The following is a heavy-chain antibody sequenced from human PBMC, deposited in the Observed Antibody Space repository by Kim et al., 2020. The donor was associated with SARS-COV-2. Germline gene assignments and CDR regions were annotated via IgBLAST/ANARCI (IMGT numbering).Heavy chain of an antibody. D-gene: IGHD3-10*01. J-gene: IGHJ6*02. CDR1: GYTFTGYY. V-gene: IGHV1-2*02. CDR2: INPNSGGT. CDR3: ARVRWTVRGVIGNYGMDV. Sequence: ASVKVSCKASGYTFTGYYMHWVRQAPGQGLEWMGWINPNSGGTNYAQKFQGRVTMTRDTSISTAYMELSRLRSDDTAVYYCARVRWTVRGVIGNYGMDVWGQGTTVTVSS.